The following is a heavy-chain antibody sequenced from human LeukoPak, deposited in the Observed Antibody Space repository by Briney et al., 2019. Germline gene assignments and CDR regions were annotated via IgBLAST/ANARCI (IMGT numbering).Heavy chain of an antibody. CDR3: AKDPALRFLEWLPPLYFDY. J-gene: IGHJ4*02. CDR2: ISGSGGST. Sequence: PGGSLRLSCAASGFTFSSYAMSWVRQAPGKGLEWVSAISGSGGSTYYADSVKGRFTISRDNSKNTLYLQMNSLRAEDTAVYYCAKDPALRFLEWLPPLYFDYWGQGTLVTVSS. CDR1: GFTFSSYA. V-gene: IGHV3-23*01. D-gene: IGHD3-3*01.